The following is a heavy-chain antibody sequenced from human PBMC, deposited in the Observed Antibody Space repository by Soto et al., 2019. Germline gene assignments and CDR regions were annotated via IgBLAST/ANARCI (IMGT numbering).Heavy chain of an antibody. CDR1: GYTFTSYG. D-gene: IGHD2-2*02. Sequence: XSVKVSCKASGYTFTSYGIIWVRQAPGQGLEWMGWISAYNGNTNYAQKLQGRVTMTTDTSTSTAYMELRSLRSDDTAVYYCARMLVVKAAILDYYYGMDVWGQRTTVTVSS. CDR2: ISAYNGNT. J-gene: IGHJ6*02. CDR3: ARMLVVKAAILDYYYGMDV. V-gene: IGHV1-18*01.